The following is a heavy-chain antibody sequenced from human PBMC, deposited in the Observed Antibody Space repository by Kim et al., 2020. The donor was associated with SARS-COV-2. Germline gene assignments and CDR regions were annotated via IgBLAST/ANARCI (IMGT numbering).Heavy chain of an antibody. D-gene: IGHD3-3*01. V-gene: IGHV4-59*01. CDR2: IYYSGST. Sequence: SETLSLTCTVSGGSISSYYWSWIRQPPGKGLEWIGYIYYSGSTNYNPSLKSRVTISVDTSKNQFSLKLSSVTAADTAVYYCASVGYYDFWSGKEYYFDY. J-gene: IGHJ4*01. CDR1: GGSISSYY. CDR3: ASVGYYDFWSGKEYYFDY.